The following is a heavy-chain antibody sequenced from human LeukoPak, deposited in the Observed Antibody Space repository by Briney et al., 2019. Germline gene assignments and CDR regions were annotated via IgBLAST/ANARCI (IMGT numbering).Heavy chain of an antibody. V-gene: IGHV3-23*01. J-gene: IGHJ4*02. CDR3: AKDQSRLRYFDWFDY. Sequence: GGSLRLSWAASGFTFSSYAMSWVRQAPGKGLEWVSAISGSGGSTYYADSVKGRFTISRDNSKNTLYLQMNSLRAEDTAVYYCAKDQSRLRYFDWFDYWGQGTLVTVSS. CDR1: GFTFSSYA. D-gene: IGHD3-9*01. CDR2: ISGSGGST.